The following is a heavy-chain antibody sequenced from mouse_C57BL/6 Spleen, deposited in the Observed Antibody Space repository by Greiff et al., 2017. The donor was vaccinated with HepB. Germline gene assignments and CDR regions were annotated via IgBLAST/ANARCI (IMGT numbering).Heavy chain of an antibody. D-gene: IGHD1-1*01. J-gene: IGHJ2*01. Sequence: VQLQQSGAELARPGASVKMSCKASGYTFTSYTMHWVKQRPGQGLEWIGYINPSSGYTKYNQKFKDKATLTADKSSSTAYMQLSSLTSEDSAVYYCARNSIYYYGSSFFDDWGQGTTLTVSS. V-gene: IGHV1-4*01. CDR1: GYTFTSYT. CDR3: ARNSIYYYGSSFFDD. CDR2: INPSSGYT.